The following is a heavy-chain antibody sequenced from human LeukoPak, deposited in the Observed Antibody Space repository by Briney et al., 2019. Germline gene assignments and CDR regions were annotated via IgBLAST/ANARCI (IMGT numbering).Heavy chain of an antibody. CDR2: IRYDGSNK. Sequence: GGSLRLSCAASGFTFSSYGMHWVRQAPGKGLEWVAFIRYDGSNKYYADSVKGRFTISRDNSKNTLYLQMNSLRAEDTAVYYCARVLPTALDAFDIWGQGTMVTVSS. J-gene: IGHJ3*02. CDR3: ARVLPTALDAFDI. V-gene: IGHV3-30*02. D-gene: IGHD2-2*01. CDR1: GFTFSSYG.